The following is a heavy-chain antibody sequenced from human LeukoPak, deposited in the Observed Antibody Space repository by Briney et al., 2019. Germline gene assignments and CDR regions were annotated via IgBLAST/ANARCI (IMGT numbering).Heavy chain of an antibody. V-gene: IGHV1-18*01. CDR1: GYTFTGYG. CDR3: ARDCDRSGYYCY. D-gene: IGHD3-22*01. Sequence: ASVKVSCKASGYTFTGYGISWVRQAPGQGLEWMAWISAYNGNTNYAQKLQGRVTMTTDTPTSTVYMELRSLSSDDTAVYYCARDCDRSGYYCYWGQGTLVTVSS. J-gene: IGHJ4*02. CDR2: ISAYNGNT.